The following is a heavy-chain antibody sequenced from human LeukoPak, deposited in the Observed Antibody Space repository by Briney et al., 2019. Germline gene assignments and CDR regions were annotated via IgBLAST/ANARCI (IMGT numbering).Heavy chain of an antibody. V-gene: IGHV3-7*01. CDR2: INQDGTEK. J-gene: IGHJ6*02. Sequence: GGSLRLSCAASGFTFNTYWMMWVRQAPGKGLEWVANINQDGTEKYCVDSVRGRFTISRDNAENSLYLQISSLRAEDTAVYYCARYEMDVWGQGTTVIVSS. CDR3: ARYEMDV. CDR1: GFTFNTYW. D-gene: IGHD3-3*01.